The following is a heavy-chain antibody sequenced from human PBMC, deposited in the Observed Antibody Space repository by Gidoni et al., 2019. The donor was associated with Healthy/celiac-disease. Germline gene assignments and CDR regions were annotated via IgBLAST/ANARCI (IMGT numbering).Heavy chain of an antibody. CDR2: IYYSGST. CDR3: ARGEYCSGGSCYHFDY. Sequence: QLQLQESGPGLVKPSETLSLTCTVSGGSISSSSYYWGWIRQPPGKGLEWIGSIYYSGSTYYNPSLKSRVTISVDTSKNQFSLKLSSVTAADTAVYYCARGEYCSGGSCYHFDYWGQGTLVTVSS. D-gene: IGHD2-15*01. V-gene: IGHV4-39*07. J-gene: IGHJ4*02. CDR1: GGSISSSSYY.